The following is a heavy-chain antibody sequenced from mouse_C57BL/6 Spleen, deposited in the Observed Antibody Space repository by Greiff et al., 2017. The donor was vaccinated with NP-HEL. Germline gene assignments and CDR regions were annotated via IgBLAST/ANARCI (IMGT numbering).Heavy chain of an antibody. CDR2: INPNNGGT. D-gene: IGHD1-1*02. Sequence: EVQLQQSGPELVKPGASVKISCKASGYTFTDYYMNWVKQSHGKSLEWIGDINPNNGGTSYNQKFKGKATLTVDKSSSTAYMELRSLTSEDSAVYYCARHGDFDYWGQGTTLTVSS. CDR3: ARHGDFDY. J-gene: IGHJ2*01. CDR1: GYTFTDYY. V-gene: IGHV1-26*01.